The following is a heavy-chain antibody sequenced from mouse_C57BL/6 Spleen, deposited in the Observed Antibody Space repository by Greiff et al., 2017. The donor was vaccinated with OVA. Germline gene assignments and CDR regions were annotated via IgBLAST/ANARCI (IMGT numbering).Heavy chain of an antibody. J-gene: IGHJ1*03. V-gene: IGHV1-19*01. D-gene: IGHD1-1*01. CDR3: ARDGSSYRYFDV. CDR2: INPYNGGT. CDR1: GYTFTDYY. Sequence: VQLQQSGPVLVKPGASVKMSCKASGYTFTDYYMNWVKQSHGKSLEWIGVINPYNGGTSYNQKFKGKATLTVDKSSSTAYMELNSLTSEDSAVYYCARDGSSYRYFDVWGTGTTVTVSS.